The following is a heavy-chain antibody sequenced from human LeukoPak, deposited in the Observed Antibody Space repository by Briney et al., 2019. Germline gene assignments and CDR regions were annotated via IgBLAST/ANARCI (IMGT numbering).Heavy chain of an antibody. Sequence: PSETLSPTCTVSGGSMNNYYWTWIRQPPGKRLEWVGYIYYSGTTNYNPSLKNRVTISIDRSKNQFSLKLNSVTAADTAMYYCAREVERGAGDPNWFDPWGQGILVTVSS. J-gene: IGHJ5*02. CDR2: IYYSGTT. CDR3: AREVERGAGDPNWFDP. CDR1: GGSMNNYY. V-gene: IGHV4-59*01. D-gene: IGHD4-17*01.